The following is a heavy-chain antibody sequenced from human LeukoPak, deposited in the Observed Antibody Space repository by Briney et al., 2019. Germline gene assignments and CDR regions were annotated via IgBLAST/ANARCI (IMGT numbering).Heavy chain of an antibody. CDR2: IYYSGST. CDR3: ARDIRWYFDL. CDR1: GGSISSYY. Sequence: SETLSLTCTVSGGSISSYYWSWIRQPPGKGLEWIGYIYYSGSTNYNPSLESRVTISVDTSKNQFSLKLSSVTAADTAVYYCARDIRWYFDLWGRGTLVTVSS. J-gene: IGHJ2*01. D-gene: IGHD2-21*01. V-gene: IGHV4-59*01.